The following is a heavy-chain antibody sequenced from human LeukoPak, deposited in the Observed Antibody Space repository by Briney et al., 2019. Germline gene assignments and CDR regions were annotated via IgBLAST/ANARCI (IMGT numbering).Heavy chain of an antibody. CDR1: GYTFTGYY. V-gene: IGHV1-46*01. CDR3: ARAGYSYWFDP. J-gene: IGHJ5*02. D-gene: IGHD5-18*01. CDR2: INPSGGST. Sequence: VKVSCKASGYTFTGYYMHWVRQAPGQGLEWMGIINPSGGSTSYAQKFQGRVTMTRDMSTSTVYMELSSLRSEDTAVYYCARAGYSYWFDPWGQGTLVTVSS.